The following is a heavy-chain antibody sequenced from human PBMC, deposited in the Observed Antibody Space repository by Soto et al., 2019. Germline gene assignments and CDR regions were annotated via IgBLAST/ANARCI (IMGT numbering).Heavy chain of an antibody. CDR3: AKDARPSS. CDR2: ISETGGST. Sequence: GGSLRLSCAASGFTFSSYAMSWVRQAPGKGLEWVSTISETGGSTYYTDSVKGRFTISRDTSKNMLYLQMNSLRAEDTALYYCAKDARPSSWGQGTLVTVSS. V-gene: IGHV3-23*01. J-gene: IGHJ5*02. CDR1: GFTFSSYA.